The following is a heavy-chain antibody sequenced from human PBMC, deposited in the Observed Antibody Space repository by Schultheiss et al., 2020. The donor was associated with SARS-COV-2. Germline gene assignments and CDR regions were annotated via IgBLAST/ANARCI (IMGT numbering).Heavy chain of an antibody. Sequence: SETLSLTCAVYGGSFSGYYWSWIRQPPGKGLEWIGSIYYSGSTYYNPSLKSRVTISVDTSKNQFSLKLSSVTAADTAVYYCAGHYDFWSGYHTISWGQGTLVTVSS. D-gene: IGHD3-3*01. V-gene: IGHV4-34*01. J-gene: IGHJ4*02. CDR2: IYYSGST. CDR3: AGHYDFWSGYHTIS. CDR1: GGSFSGYY.